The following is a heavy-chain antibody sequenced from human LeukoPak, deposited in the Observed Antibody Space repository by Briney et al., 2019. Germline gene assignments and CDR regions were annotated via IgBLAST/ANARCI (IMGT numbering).Heavy chain of an antibody. J-gene: IGHJ4*02. Sequence: PGGSLRLSCAASGFTISTNYISWVRQAPGKGLEWISVIYSDGLIFYADSVKGRFTISRDKSNNTVYLHMRSLRAEDTAIYYCARYRKDDYTFIYWGQGTLVTVSS. CDR3: ARYRKDDYTFIY. CDR2: IYSDGLI. V-gene: IGHV3-53*01. CDR1: GFTISTNY. D-gene: IGHD5-24*01.